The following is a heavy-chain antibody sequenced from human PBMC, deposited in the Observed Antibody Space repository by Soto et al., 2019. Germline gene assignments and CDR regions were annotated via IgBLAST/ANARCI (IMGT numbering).Heavy chain of an antibody. D-gene: IGHD3-22*01. CDR3: ARHDSSGYSFFGY. V-gene: IGHV4-59*08. Sequence: SETLSLTCTVSGGSISGYYWSWIRQPPGRGLEWIGYVYYSGSTNYNPSLKSRVTLSVDTSKNQFSLRLTSVTAADTAVYYCARHDSSGYSFFGYWGQGTLVTVSS. J-gene: IGHJ4*02. CDR2: VYYSGST. CDR1: GGSISGYY.